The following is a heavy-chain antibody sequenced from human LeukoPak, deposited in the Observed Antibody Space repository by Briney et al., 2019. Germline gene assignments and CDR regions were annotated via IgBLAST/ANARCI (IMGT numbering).Heavy chain of an antibody. CDR2: IYYSGST. CDR1: GGSISSYY. D-gene: IGHD4-17*01. V-gene: IGHV4-59*12. Sequence: PSETLSLTCTVSGGSISSYYWSWIRQPPGKGLEWIGYIYYSGSTNYNPSLKSRVTISVDTSKNQFSLKLSSVTAADTAVYYCARDSNYPTVTPFDYWGQGTLVTVSS. CDR3: ARDSNYPTVTPFDY. J-gene: IGHJ4*02.